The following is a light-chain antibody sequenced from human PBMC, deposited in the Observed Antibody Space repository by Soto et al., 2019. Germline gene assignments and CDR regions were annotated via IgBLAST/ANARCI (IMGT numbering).Light chain of an antibody. Sequence: ERVMTQSPATLSVSPWERATLSCRASQSVSNNLAWYQQKLGQAPRLLIYGASTRATGIPARFSGSGSGTEFTLTISSLQSEDFAVYYCQQYNNWPRTFGQGTKVDIK. J-gene: IGKJ1*01. CDR1: QSVSNN. CDR3: QQYNNWPRT. V-gene: IGKV3D-15*01. CDR2: GAS.